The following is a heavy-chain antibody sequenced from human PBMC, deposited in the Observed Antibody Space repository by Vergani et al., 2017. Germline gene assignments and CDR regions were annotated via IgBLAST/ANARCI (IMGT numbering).Heavy chain of an antibody. V-gene: IGHV3-30-3*01. CDR3: ARGVGYCSSTSCYNSYYYYYYMDV. CDR2: ISYDGSNK. CDR1: GFTFSSYA. Sequence: QVQLVESGGGVFQPGRSLRPSCAASGFTFSSYAMHWFRRAPGKGLDGVAVISYDGSNKYYADSVKGRFTISRDNSKNTLYLQMNSLRAEDTAVYYCARGVGYCSSTSCYNSYYYYYYMDVWGKGTTVTVSS. D-gene: IGHD2-2*02. J-gene: IGHJ6*03.